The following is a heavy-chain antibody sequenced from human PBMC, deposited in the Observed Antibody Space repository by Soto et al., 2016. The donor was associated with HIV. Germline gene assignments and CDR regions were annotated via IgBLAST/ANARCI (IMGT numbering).Heavy chain of an antibody. V-gene: IGHV4-38-2*01. D-gene: IGHD6-13*01. CDR3: ARALIAAAGTGGY. CDR1: GYSISSGYY. Sequence: QVQLQESGPGLVKPSETLSLTCAVSGYSISSGYYWGWIRQPPGKGLEWIGSIYHSGSTYYNPSLKSRVTISVDTSKNQFSLKLSSVTAADTAVYYCARALIAAAGTGGYWGQGNPGSPSPQ. CDR2: IYHSGST. J-gene: IGHJ4*02.